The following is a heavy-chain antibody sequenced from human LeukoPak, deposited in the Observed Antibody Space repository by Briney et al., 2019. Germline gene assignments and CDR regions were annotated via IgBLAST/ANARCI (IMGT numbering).Heavy chain of an antibody. V-gene: IGHV3-73*01. CDR2: IRSRANNYAT. CDR3: ARDFAYYLDS. Sequence: GGSLKLSCAASGFTFSDSAIHWVRQASGKGLEWVGRIRSRANNYATEYAASVKGRFSISRDNSKNTLYMQMNSLRAEDTAVYYCARDFAYYLDSWGQGTLVTVPS. D-gene: IGHD2-21*01. J-gene: IGHJ4*02. CDR1: GFTFSDSA.